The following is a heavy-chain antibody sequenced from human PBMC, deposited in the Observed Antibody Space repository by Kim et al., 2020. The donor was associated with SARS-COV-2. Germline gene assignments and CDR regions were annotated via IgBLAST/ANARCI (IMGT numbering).Heavy chain of an antibody. D-gene: IGHD4-17*01. CDR1: GASINSIDYY. CDR2: VYHTGTT. V-gene: IGHV4-30-4*01. Sequence: SETLSLTCTVSGASINSIDYYWTWIRQPPGKGLEWIGYVYHTGTTYYNPSLKSRLTMSIDTSENHFSLKLTSVTAADTAVYYCARTDYVDHGNRFDPWG. CDR3: ARTDYVDHGNRFDP. J-gene: IGHJ5*02.